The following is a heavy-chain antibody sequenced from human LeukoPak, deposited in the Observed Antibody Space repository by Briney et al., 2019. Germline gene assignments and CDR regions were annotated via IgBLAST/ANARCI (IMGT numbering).Heavy chain of an antibody. Sequence: AASVKVSCKASGGTFSSYAISWVRQAPGQGLEWMGGIIPIFGTANYAQKFQGRVTITADESTSTAYMELSSLRSEDTAVYYCARALTGGYCSSTSCYRGGFDYWGQGTLVTVSS. V-gene: IGHV1-69*13. CDR2: IIPIFGTA. CDR1: GGTFSSYA. J-gene: IGHJ4*02. D-gene: IGHD2-2*01. CDR3: ARALTGGYCSSTSCYRGGFDY.